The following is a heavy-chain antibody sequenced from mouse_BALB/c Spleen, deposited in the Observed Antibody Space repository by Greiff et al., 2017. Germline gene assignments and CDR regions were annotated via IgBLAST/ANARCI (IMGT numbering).Heavy chain of an antibody. D-gene: IGHD1-1*01. CDR2: IDPSDSYT. CDR1: GYTFTSYW. CDR3: ARGNYGSSSGAMDY. Sequence: QVQLQQPGAELVKPGASVKLSCKASGYTFTSYWMHWVKQRPGQGLEWIGEIDPSDSYTNYNQKFKGKATLTVDKSSSTAYMQLSSLTSEDSAVYYCARGNYGSSSGAMDYWGQGTSVTVSS. V-gene: IGHV1-69*02. J-gene: IGHJ4*01.